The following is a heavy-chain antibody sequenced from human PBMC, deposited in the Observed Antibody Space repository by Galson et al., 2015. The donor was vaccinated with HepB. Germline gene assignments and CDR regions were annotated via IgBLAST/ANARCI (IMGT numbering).Heavy chain of an antibody. CDR3: ARESYSGSYYFFDY. CDR1: GFTFDDYG. V-gene: IGHV3-20*04. Sequence: SLRLSCAASGFTFDDYGMTWVRQAPGKGLEWVSSINWNGGDTNYPDSVKGRFTISRDNAKNSLYLQMNSLRVEDTAFYYCARESYSGSYYFFDYWGQGTLVTVSS. D-gene: IGHD1-26*01. CDR2: INWNGGDT. J-gene: IGHJ4*02.